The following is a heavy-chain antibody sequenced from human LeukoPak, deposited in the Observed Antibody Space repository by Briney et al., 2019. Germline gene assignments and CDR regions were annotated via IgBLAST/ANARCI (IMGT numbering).Heavy chain of an antibody. V-gene: IGHV3-15*01. Sequence: GGSPRLSCAASGFTFSSYAMSWVRQAPGKGLEWVGRIKTKTDGGTTDYAAPVKGRFTISRDDSKNTLYLQMNSLKTEDTAVYYCTTVAVFHGWSLDYWGQGTLVTVSS. CDR3: TTVAVFHGWSLDY. D-gene: IGHD6-19*01. CDR1: GFTFSSYA. J-gene: IGHJ4*02. CDR2: IKTKTDGGTT.